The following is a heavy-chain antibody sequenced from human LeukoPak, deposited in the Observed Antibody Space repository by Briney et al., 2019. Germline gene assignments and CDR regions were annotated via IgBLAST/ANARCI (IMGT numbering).Heavy chain of an antibody. CDR1: GDSVSSNSAA. Sequence: SQTLSLTCAISGDSVSSNSAAWNCISQSPSIGLEWQRRTYYRSQWYNDYAGSVKSPITINTDTSYNQFTLQPNSVTPEDTAVYYCAGSVSRRIGVRGVTAYYYYVDVWGKGNTVTVSS. CDR3: AGSVSRRIGVRGVTAYYYYVDV. J-gene: IGHJ6*03. V-gene: IGHV6-1*01. CDR2: TYYRSQWYN. D-gene: IGHD3-10*01.